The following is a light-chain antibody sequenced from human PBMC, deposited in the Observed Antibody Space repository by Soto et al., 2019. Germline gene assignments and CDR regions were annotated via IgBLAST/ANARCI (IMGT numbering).Light chain of an antibody. J-gene: IGKJ5*01. V-gene: IGKV3-15*01. CDR2: GAS. Sequence: MMMTQSPATLSVSPGERVTLSCRTSHSVNSHVAWYQQKPGQAPRLLLYGASTRATGIPARFSGSGSGTEFTLTISSLQSEDFAVYYCQQYNNWPITFGQGTRLEIK. CDR1: HSVNSH. CDR3: QQYNNWPIT.